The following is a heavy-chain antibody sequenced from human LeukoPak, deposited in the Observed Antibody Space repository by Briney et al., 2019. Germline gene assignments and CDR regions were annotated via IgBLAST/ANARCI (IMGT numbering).Heavy chain of an antibody. D-gene: IGHD3-10*01. V-gene: IGHV3-11*04. CDR2: ISSSGSTI. CDR1: GFTFSDYY. J-gene: IGHJ4*02. Sequence: PGGSLRLSCAASGFTFSDYYMSWIRQAPGKGLERVSYISSSGSTIYYADSVKGRFTISRDNAKNSLHLQMNSLRAEDTAVYYCARDGDYYGSGSYYNEVYYFDYWGQGTLVTVSS. CDR3: ARDGDYYGSGSYYNEVYYFDY.